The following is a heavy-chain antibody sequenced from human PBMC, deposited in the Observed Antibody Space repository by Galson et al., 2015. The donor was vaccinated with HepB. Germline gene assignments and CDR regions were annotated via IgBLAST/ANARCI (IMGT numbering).Heavy chain of an antibody. J-gene: IGHJ4*02. CDR2: ISGYHGNT. V-gene: IGHV1-18*04. D-gene: IGHD3-10*01. CDR3: ARGISMVKGVINPRVYFDY. Sequence: VKVSCKASGYSLSRYSLSWVRQAPGKGLEWMGWISGYHGNTNYAEKFQGRVTMTTDTSTSTAFMELRSLTSDDTAVYYCARGISMVKGVINPRVYFDYWGQGSLVTVSS. CDR1: GYSLSRYS.